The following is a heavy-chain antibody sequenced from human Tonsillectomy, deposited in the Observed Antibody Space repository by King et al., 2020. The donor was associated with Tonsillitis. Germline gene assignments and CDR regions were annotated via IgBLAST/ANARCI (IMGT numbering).Heavy chain of an antibody. D-gene: IGHD3-22*01. CDR1: GGSIINYY. J-gene: IGHJ6*03. CDR3: AREGYYEGSGYSYYYYYMDV. CDR2: IYTSGST. V-gene: IGHV4-4*07. Sequence: VQLQESGPGLVKPSETLSLTCTVSGGSIINYYWSWIRQPAGKGLEWIGRIYTSGSTNYNPSLKSRVTMSVDTSKNQFSLKLSSVTAADTAVYYCAREGYYEGSGYSYYYYYMDVWGKGTTVTVSS.